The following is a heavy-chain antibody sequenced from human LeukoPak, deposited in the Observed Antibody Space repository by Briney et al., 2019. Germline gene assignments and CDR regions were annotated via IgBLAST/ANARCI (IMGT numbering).Heavy chain of an antibody. CDR3: ARDNSSAAGDY. V-gene: IGHV1-2*06. CDR2: INPNSGGT. J-gene: IGHJ4*02. Sequence: ASVKVSCKASGYTFTGYYMHWVRQAPGQGLEWMGRINPNSGGTNYAQKFQGRVTITADKSTSTAYMELSSLGSEDTAVYYCARDNSSAAGDYWGQGTLVTVSS. D-gene: IGHD6-6*01. CDR1: GYTFTGYY.